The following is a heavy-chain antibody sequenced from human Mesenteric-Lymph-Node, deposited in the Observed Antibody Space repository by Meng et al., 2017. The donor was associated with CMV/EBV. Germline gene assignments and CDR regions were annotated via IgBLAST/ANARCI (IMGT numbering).Heavy chain of an antibody. D-gene: IGHD5-18*01. CDR2: IYYSGST. CDR3: ARTDTAMVTGGMDV. J-gene: IGHJ6*02. Sequence: SETLSLTCAVYGGSISSYYWSWIRQPPGKGLEWIGYIYYSGSTNYNPSLKSRVTISVDTSKNQFSLKLSSVTAADAAVYYCARTDTAMVTGGMDVWGQGTTVTVSS. CDR1: GGSISSYY. V-gene: IGHV4-59*01.